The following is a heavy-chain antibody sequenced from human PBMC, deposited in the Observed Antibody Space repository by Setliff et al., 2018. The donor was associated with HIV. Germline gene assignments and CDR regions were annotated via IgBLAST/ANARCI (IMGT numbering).Heavy chain of an antibody. CDR1: GFTFSSYS. CDR2: ISSSSSYI. D-gene: IGHD5-12*01. V-gene: IGHV3-21*04. J-gene: IGHJ6*03. Sequence: PGGSLRLSCAASGFTFSSYSMNWVRQAPGKGLEWVSSISSSSSYIYYADSVKGRFTISRDNAKNSLFLQLNSLRAEDTAVYYCARVGLGYRGVYYMDVWGKGTTVTVSS. CDR3: ARVGLGYRGVYYMDV.